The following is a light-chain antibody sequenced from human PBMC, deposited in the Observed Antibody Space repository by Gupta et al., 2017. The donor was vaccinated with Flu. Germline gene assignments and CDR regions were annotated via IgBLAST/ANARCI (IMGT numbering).Light chain of an antibody. CDR2: EGS. CDR3: CSYATSRTMV. CDR1: SSDIGSDKL. J-gene: IGLJ2*01. V-gene: IGLV2-23*01. Sequence: SITISCTGTSSDIGSDKLVSWYQHHPGKAPKLMIYEGSKRPSGVSNRFSGSKSGNTASLTISGLQAEDEADYYCCSYATSRTMVFGGGTKLTVL.